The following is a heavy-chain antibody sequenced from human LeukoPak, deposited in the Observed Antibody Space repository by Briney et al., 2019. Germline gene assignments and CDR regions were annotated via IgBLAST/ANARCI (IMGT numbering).Heavy chain of an antibody. J-gene: IGHJ4*02. CDR1: GGSISSSNW. CDR2: IYHSGST. CDR3: ARTEYYDILTGYYSH. Sequence: SETLSLTCAVSGGSISSSNWWSWVRQPPGKGLEWIGEIYHSGSTNYNPSLKSRVTISVDKSKNQFSLKLSSVTAADTAVYYCARTEYYDILTGYYSHWGQGTLVTVSS. D-gene: IGHD3-9*01. V-gene: IGHV4-4*02.